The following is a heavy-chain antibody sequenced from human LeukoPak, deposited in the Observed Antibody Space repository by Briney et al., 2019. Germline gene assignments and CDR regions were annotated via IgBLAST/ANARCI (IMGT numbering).Heavy chain of an antibody. CDR1: GGSFSGYY. V-gene: IGHV4-34*01. Sequence: SETLSLTCAVYGGSFSGYYWSWIRQPPGKGLEWIGEINHSGSTNYNPSLKSRVTISVDTSKNQFSLKLSSVTAADTAVYYCATRTPDYYDHKYYFDYWGQGTLVTVSS. CDR2: INHSGST. D-gene: IGHD3-22*01. CDR3: ATRTPDYYDHKYYFDY. J-gene: IGHJ4*02.